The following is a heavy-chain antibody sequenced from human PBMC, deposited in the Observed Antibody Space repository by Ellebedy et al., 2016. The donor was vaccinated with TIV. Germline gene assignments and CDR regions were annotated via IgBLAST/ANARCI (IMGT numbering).Heavy chain of an antibody. Sequence: LRLXCTVSGGSISSGSYYWSWIRQPAGKGLEWIGRIYRSGSTNYNPSLKSRVTMSVDTSKNQFSLKLSSLTAADTAVYFCARAVLSSGDHDYYSYYYMDVWGKGTTVTVSS. D-gene: IGHD3-22*01. CDR2: IYRSGST. J-gene: IGHJ6*03. CDR1: GGSISSGSYY. V-gene: IGHV4-61*02. CDR3: ARAVLSSGDHDYYSYYYMDV.